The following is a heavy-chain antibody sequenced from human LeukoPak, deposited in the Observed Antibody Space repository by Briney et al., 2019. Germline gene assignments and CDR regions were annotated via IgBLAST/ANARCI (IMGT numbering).Heavy chain of an antibody. J-gene: IGHJ6*02. CDR3: ARDIGQETAMVYYYYGMDV. V-gene: IGHV1-69*13. Sequence: SVKVSCTASGGTFSSYAISWVRQAPGQGLEWMGGIIPIFGTANYAQKFQGRVTITADESTSTAYMELSSLRSEDTAVYYCARDIGQETAMVYYYYGMDVWGQGTTVTVSS. CDR1: GGTFSSYA. CDR2: IIPIFGTA. D-gene: IGHD5-18*01.